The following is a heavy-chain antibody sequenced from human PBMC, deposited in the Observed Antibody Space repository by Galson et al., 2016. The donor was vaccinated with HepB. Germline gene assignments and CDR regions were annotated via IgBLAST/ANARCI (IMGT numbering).Heavy chain of an antibody. Sequence: SLRLSCAASGFTFNSYGMHWVRQAPGKGLEWVAVIWYDGSNKYYADSVKGRFTISRDNSKNTLYLQMNSLRAEDTAVYYCTRDGSGWSSNWGQGTLVTVSS. D-gene: IGHD6-19*01. CDR3: TRDGSGWSSN. J-gene: IGHJ4*02. CDR1: GFTFNSYG. V-gene: IGHV3-33*01. CDR2: IWYDGSNK.